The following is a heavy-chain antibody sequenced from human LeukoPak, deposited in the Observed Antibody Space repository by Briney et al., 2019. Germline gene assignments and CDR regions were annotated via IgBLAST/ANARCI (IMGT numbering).Heavy chain of an antibody. D-gene: IGHD1-26*01. CDR3: AKDLSLGRELPFDY. CDR2: ISGSGDST. CDR1: GFTFSSYT. Sequence: GGSLRLSWAASGFTFSSYTMSWVRQAPGKGLEWVSAISGSGDSTFYADSVKGRFTISRDNSKNTLYLQMNSLRAEDTAVYYCAKDLSLGRELPFDYWGQGTLVTVSS. V-gene: IGHV3-23*01. J-gene: IGHJ4*02.